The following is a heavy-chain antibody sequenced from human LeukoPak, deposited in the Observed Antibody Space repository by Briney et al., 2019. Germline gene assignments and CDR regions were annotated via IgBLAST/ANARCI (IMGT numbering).Heavy chain of an antibody. CDR3: ARERYYSSTSCLTNDYYYYMDV. Sequence: PGGSLRLSCAASGFTFSDYYMSWIRQAPGKGLEWVSYISSSGSTIYYADSVKGRFTISRDNAKNSLYLQMNSLRAEDTAVYYCARERYYSSTSCLTNDYYYYMDVWGKGTTVTVSS. J-gene: IGHJ6*03. D-gene: IGHD2-2*01. CDR1: GFTFSDYY. V-gene: IGHV3-11*01. CDR2: ISSSGSTI.